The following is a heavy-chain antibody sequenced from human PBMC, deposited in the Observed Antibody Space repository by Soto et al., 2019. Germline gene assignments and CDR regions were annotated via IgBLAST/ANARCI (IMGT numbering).Heavy chain of an antibody. CDR1: GYTFTSAG. CDR3: ARDLDGSGSYYTDY. CDR2: ISAYNGNT. D-gene: IGHD3-10*01. J-gene: IGHJ4*02. Sequence: QVQLVQSGGEVKNPGTSVKVSCKTSGYTFTSAGITWVRQAPGQGLEWMGWISAYNGNTKYAQKVQGRVTMTTDTSTSTAYMELRSLTSDDTAVYYCARDLDGSGSYYTDYWGQGTLVTVAA. V-gene: IGHV1-18*01.